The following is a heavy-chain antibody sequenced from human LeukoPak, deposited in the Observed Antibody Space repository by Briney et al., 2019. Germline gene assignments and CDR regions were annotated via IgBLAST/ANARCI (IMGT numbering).Heavy chain of an antibody. D-gene: IGHD6-13*01. CDR1: GGSFSGYY. V-gene: IGHV4-34*01. CDR2: INHSGST. Sequence: SETLSLTCAVYGGSFSGYYWSWIRQPPGKGLEWIGEINHSGSTNYNPSLKSRVTISVDTSKNQFSLKLSSVTAADTAVYYCARETGIAAAGTGDYWGQGTLVTVSP. CDR3: ARETGIAAAGTGDY. J-gene: IGHJ4*02.